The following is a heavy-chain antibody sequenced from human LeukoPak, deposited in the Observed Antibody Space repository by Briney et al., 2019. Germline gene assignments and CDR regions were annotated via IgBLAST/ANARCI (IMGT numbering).Heavy chain of an antibody. CDR3: AKDVKMFRGPMIMRHFDY. D-gene: IGHD3-10*01. V-gene: IGHV3-7*01. CDR1: GFTFSSYW. CDR2: IKQDGSEK. J-gene: IGHJ4*02. Sequence: GGSLRLSSAASGFTFSSYWMTWVRQAPGKGLEWVANIKQDGSEKYYVDSVKGRFTISRDNAKNSLYLQMNSVRVEDTAVYFCAKDVKMFRGPMIMRHFDYWGQGSLVTVSS.